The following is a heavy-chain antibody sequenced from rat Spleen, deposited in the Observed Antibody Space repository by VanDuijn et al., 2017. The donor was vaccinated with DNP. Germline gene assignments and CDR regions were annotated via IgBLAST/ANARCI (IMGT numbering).Heavy chain of an antibody. V-gene: IGHV5-7*01. CDR3: ARGNYPGINTFDY. CDR2: IIYDGSRT. D-gene: IGHD1-4*01. J-gene: IGHJ2*01. Sequence: EVQLVESGGGLVQPGRSLKLSCAASGFTFSDYNMAWVRQAPKKGLEWVATIIYDGSRTHYRDSVKGRFTISRDNAESTLYLQMDSLRSEDTATYYCARGNYPGINTFDYWGQGVMVTVSS. CDR1: GFTFSDYN.